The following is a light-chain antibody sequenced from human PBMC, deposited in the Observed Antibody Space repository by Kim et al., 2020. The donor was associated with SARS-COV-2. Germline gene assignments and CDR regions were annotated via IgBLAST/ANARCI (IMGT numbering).Light chain of an antibody. J-gene: IGKJ4*01. CDR2: DAS. CDR1: QGLSNH. CDR3: QQYDTYPLT. V-gene: IGKV1-16*01. Sequence: ASVGDRVTITCRASQGLSNHLAWFQHRPGKAPKYLIYDASTLQGGVPSRFSGSASGTDFTLTINSLQPEDFATYYCQQYDTYPLTVGGGTKVDIK.